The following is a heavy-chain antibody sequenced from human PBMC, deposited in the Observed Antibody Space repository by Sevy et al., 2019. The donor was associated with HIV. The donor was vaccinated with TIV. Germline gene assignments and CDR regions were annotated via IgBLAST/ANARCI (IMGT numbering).Heavy chain of an antibody. J-gene: IGHJ6*02. CDR2: IWFDGSQI. CDR1: GFSFSNYG. D-gene: IGHD5-12*01. CDR3: SSPAVAHGMDV. V-gene: IGHV3-33*01. Sequence: GGSLRLSCAASGFSFSNYGMHWVRQAPGKGLEWVAVIWFDGSQIKYADSVKGRFVISRDNLRDTLYLQMNNLTVEDTAVYYCSSPAVAHGMDVWGQGTMVTVSS.